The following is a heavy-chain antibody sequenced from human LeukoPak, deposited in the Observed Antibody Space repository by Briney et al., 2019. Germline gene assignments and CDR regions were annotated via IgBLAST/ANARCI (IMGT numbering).Heavy chain of an antibody. CDR3: ARDRVVYRTQNYYDSSGHDY. V-gene: IGHV3-7*01. CDR2: IKQDGSEK. Sequence: ESGGSLRLSCAASGFIFNNYWMTWARQAPGKGLEWVAHIKQDGSEKNYVDSVKGRFTISRDNAKNSLYLQMNSLRAEDSAVYYCARDRVVYRTQNYYDSSGHDYWGQGTLVTVSS. J-gene: IGHJ4*02. CDR1: GFIFNNYW. D-gene: IGHD3-22*01.